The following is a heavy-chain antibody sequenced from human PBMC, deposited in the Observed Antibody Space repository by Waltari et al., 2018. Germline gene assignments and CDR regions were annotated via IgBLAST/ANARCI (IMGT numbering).Heavy chain of an antibody. CDR2: RIYSGGST. CDR3: AKGGDTGTYGFFDF. V-gene: IGHV3-23*03. CDR1: GFSFSSYD. D-gene: IGHD1-1*01. Sequence: EVQLLESGGGLVQPGGSLSLSCEASGFSFSSYDMTWVRQAPGKGLEWVSRIYSGGSTNYADSVKGRFTVSRDNSKNTLYLQMSNLRGKDTAVYYCAKGGDTGTYGFFDFWGQGTLVSVSS. J-gene: IGHJ4*02.